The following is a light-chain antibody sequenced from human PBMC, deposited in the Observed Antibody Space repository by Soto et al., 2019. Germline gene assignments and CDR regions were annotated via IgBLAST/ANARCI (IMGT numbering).Light chain of an antibody. V-gene: IGLV2-8*01. Sequence: QSALTQPPSASGSPGQSVAISCTGTSSDIGAYKFVSWYQQHPGKAPKLIIYEVSIRPSGVPDRFSGSKSGNTASLTVSGLLAEDEADYYCSLYAGTHRVVFGGGTKLTGL. CDR3: SLYAGTHRVV. CDR1: SSDIGAYKF. J-gene: IGLJ2*01. CDR2: EVS.